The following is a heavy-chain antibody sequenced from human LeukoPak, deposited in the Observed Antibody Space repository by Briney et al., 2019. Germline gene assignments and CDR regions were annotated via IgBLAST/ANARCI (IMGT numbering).Heavy chain of an antibody. V-gene: IGHV4-39*01. CDR3: ARLDSGYDFGA. D-gene: IGHD5-12*01. Sequence: SETLSLTCTVSGGSISSSSYYWGGIRQPPGKGLEWIGSIYYSGSTYYNPSLKSRVTISVDTSKNQFSLKLSSVTAADAAVYYCARLDSGYDFGAWGQGTLVTVSS. CDR2: IYYSGST. CDR1: GGSISSSSYY. J-gene: IGHJ4*02.